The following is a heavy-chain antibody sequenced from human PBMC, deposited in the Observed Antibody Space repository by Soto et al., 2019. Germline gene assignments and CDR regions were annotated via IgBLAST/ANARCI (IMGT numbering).Heavy chain of an antibody. V-gene: IGHV4-59*01. Sequence: QVQLQESGPGLVKPSETLSLTCTVSGGSISSYYWSWIRQPPGKGLEWIGYIYYSGSTNYNPSLTSRVTISVDTSKNQFSLKLSSVTAADTAVYYCAREEVAAAGTDYYYYYGMDVWGQGTTVTVSS. CDR2: IYYSGST. D-gene: IGHD6-13*01. J-gene: IGHJ6*02. CDR1: GGSISSYY. CDR3: AREEVAAAGTDYYYYYGMDV.